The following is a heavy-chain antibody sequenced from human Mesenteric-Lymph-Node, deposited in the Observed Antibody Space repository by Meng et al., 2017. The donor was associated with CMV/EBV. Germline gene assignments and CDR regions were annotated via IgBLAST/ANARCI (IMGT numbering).Heavy chain of an antibody. J-gene: IGHJ4*02. CDR3: ARGRSTKFDF. Sequence: GSLRLSCSVSGGSMTTYDWSWIRQPPGKGLEWIGHVDYSGTTNYSPSLKSRVTMSVDTSKRQFSLKLNSASAADTAMYYCARGRSTKFDFWGQGALVTVSS. D-gene: IGHD2-2*01. CDR2: VDYSGTT. CDR1: GGSMTTYD. V-gene: IGHV4-59*01.